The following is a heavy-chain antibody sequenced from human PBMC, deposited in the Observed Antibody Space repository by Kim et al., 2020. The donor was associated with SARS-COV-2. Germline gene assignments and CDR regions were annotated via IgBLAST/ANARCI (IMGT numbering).Heavy chain of an antibody. V-gene: IGHV3-53*01. CDR1: GFTVSSNY. D-gene: IGHD5-18*01. Sequence: GGSLRLSCAASGFTVSSNYMSWVRQAPGKGLEWVSVIYSGGSTYYADSVKGRFTISRDNSKNTLYLQMNSLGAEDTAVYYCARGGYSYGYEASDDYWGQGTLVTVSS. CDR3: ARGGYSYGYEASDDY. J-gene: IGHJ4*02. CDR2: IYSGGST.